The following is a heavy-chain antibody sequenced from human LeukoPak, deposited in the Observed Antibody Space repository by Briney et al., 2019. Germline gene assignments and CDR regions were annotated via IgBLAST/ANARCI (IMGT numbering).Heavy chain of an antibody. CDR3: ASTLRNYYDSSGYFDY. V-gene: IGHV1-2*02. D-gene: IGHD3-22*01. J-gene: IGHJ4*02. CDR1: RYTFTGYY. CDR2: INPNSGGT. Sequence: GASVKVSCKASRYTFTGYYMHWVRQAPGKGLEWMGWINPNSGGTNYAQKFQGRVTMTRDTSISTAYMELSRLRSDDTAVYYCASTLRNYYDSSGYFDYWGQGTLVTVSS.